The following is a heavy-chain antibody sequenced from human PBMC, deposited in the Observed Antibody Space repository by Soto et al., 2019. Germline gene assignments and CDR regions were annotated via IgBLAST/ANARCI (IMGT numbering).Heavy chain of an antibody. Sequence: PSETLSLTCTVSSGSISSYYWSWIRQPPGKGLEWIGYIYYSGSTNYNPSLKSRVTISVDTSKNQFSLKLSSVTAADTAVYYCARGGRAVAAAFYYYGMDVWGEGTTVTVSS. J-gene: IGHJ6*04. D-gene: IGHD6-19*01. CDR3: ARGGRAVAAAFYYYGMDV. CDR1: SGSISSYY. V-gene: IGHV4-59*01. CDR2: IYYSGST.